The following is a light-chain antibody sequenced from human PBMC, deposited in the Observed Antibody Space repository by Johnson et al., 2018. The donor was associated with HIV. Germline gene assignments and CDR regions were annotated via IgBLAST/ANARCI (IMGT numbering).Light chain of an antibody. CDR2: ENN. Sequence: QSVLTQPPSVSAAPGQKVTISCSGSSSNIGNNYVSWYQQFPGTAPKLLIYENNKRPSGIPDRFSGSKSGTSATLGITGLQTWDEADYYCGTWDSSLSAGVFGTGTTVTVL. CDR3: GTWDSSLSAGV. V-gene: IGLV1-51*02. J-gene: IGLJ1*01. CDR1: SSNIGNNY.